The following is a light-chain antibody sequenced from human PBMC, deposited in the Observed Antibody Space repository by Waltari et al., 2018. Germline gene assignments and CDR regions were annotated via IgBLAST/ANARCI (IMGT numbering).Light chain of an antibody. J-gene: IGKJ4*01. CDR3: QQYKSYPLT. CDR2: SAS. CDR1: QSIGDF. V-gene: IGKV1-5*01. Sequence: DIQMTQSPSTLSASVGDRVTITCRASQSIGDFLACYQQKPGKAPKLLIYSASTLQSGVASRCSGSGSGTEFALTIGSLQPDDFATYHCQQYKSYPLTFGGGTKVEIK.